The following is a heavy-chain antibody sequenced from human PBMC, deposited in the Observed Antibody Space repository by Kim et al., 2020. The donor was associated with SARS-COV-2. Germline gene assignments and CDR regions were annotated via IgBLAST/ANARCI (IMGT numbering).Heavy chain of an antibody. D-gene: IGHD2-15*01. J-gene: IGHJ4*02. CDR3: ARLGYCSGGGCYFEY. V-gene: IGHV4-59*01. CDR2: IYYTGGT. Sequence: ETLSLTCIVSGGSISGYFWSWVRQPPGKGLEWIAYIYYTGGTNYNPSLKSRVTISLDTSKNQFSLKLSSVTAADTAVYYCARLGYCSGGGCYFEYWGQGTLVTVSS. CDR1: GGSISGYF.